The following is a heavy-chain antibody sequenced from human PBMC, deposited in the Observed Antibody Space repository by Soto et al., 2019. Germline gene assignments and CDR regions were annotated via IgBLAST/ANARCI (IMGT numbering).Heavy chain of an antibody. CDR1: GFTFDDYG. Sequence: EVQLVEAGGGVLRPGGSLRLSCAASGFTFDDYGMSWARQAPGKGLEWVSGVNWNGGSTGYADSVKGRFTISRDNAKNSLYLQMNSLRAEDTAFYYCVRGASLNFDYWGQGTLVTVSS. CDR3: VRGASLNFDY. D-gene: IGHD1-26*01. V-gene: IGHV3-20*04. J-gene: IGHJ4*02. CDR2: VNWNGGST.